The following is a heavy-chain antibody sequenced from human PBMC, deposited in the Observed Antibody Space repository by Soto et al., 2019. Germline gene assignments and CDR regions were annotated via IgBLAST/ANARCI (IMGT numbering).Heavy chain of an antibody. CDR3: AAELYSGGTCCSFDI. V-gene: IGHV1-58*01. Sequence: GASVKVSCKTSGFAFGNSAVQWVRQARGQRLEWMGWIVVGSGSTNYEQRFQKRVTITRDMSTSTVHMELSCLSSEDTAVYYCAAELYSGGTCCSFDIWGQGTMVTVSS. CDR1: GFAFGNSA. D-gene: IGHD2-15*01. J-gene: IGHJ3*02. CDR2: IVVGSGST.